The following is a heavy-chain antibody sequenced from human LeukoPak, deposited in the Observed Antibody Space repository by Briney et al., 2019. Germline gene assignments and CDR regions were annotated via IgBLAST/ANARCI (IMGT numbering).Heavy chain of an antibody. V-gene: IGHV4-30-2*01. D-gene: IGHD1-26*01. J-gene: IGHJ5*02. CDR1: GGSISSGGYY. Sequence: SQTLSLTCTVSGGSISSGGYYWSWIRQPPGKGLEWIGYIYRSGSTYYNPSLKSRVTISVDRSKNQFSLKLSSVTAADTAVYYCARVEWELHWFDPWGQGTLVTVSS. CDR3: ARVEWELHWFDP. CDR2: IYRSGST.